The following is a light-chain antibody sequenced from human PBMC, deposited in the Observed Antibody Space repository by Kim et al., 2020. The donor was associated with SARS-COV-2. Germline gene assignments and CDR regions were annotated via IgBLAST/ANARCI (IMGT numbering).Light chain of an antibody. CDR1: QSVSIY. CDR2: DAS. CDR3: LAGVT. J-gene: IGKJ5*01. V-gene: IGKV3-11*01. Sequence: VLTQSPATLSLSPGDRATLSCRTSQSVSIYLAWYQQKPGQAPRLVIYDASKRAAGIPARFSGSGSGTDFTLTISSLDPEDFALYYCLAGVTFGHGTRLEIK.